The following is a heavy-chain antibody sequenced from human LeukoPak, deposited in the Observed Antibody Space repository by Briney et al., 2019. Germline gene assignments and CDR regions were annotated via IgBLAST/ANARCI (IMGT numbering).Heavy chain of an antibody. CDR2: IKQDGSEK. D-gene: IGHD2-2*01. CDR3: ARGHCSSTSCPLPRRNYYYYGMDV. J-gene: IGHJ6*02. V-gene: IGHV3-7*03. Sequence: GGSLRLSCAASGFTFSSYWMSWVRQAPGKGLEWVANIKQDGSEKYYVDSVKGRFTISRDNAKNSLYLQMNSLRAEDTAVYYCARGHCSSTSCPLPRRNYYYYGMDVWGQGTTVTVSS. CDR1: GFTFSSYW.